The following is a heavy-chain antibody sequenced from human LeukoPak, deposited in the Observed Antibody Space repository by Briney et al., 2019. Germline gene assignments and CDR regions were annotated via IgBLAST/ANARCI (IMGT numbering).Heavy chain of an antibody. J-gene: IGHJ4*02. Sequence: SETLSLTCAVYGGSFSGYYWSWVRQPPGKGLEWIGEINHSGSTNYNPSLKSRVTISVDTSKNQFSLKLNSVTAADTAVYYCARGFHYYGSGSYHFDYWGQGTLVTVSS. CDR2: INHSGST. D-gene: IGHD3-10*01. V-gene: IGHV4-34*01. CDR1: GGSFSGYY. CDR3: ARGFHYYGSGSYHFDY.